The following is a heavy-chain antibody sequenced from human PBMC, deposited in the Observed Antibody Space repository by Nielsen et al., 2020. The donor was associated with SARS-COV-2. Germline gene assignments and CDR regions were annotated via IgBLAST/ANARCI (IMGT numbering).Heavy chain of an antibody. J-gene: IGHJ1*01. CDR3: ARASAQTAKYFLH. CDR1: GDTFSRYA. Sequence: ASVKVSCKASGDTFSRYAISWVRQAPGQGLEWMGWISVYNGTTKYVEKFQHRVTMTTDTSTNTAYMELRSLRSDDTAVYYCARASAQTAKYFLHWGQGTPVIVSS. V-gene: IGHV1-18*01. CDR2: ISVYNGTT.